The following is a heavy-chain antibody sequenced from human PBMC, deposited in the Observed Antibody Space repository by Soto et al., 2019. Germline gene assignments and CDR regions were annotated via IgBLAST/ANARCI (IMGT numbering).Heavy chain of an antibody. CDR2: ISYDGSNK. CDR1: GFTFSSYA. CDR3: ASSLVLVPAAIYYYYGMDV. J-gene: IGHJ6*02. Sequence: QVQLVESGGGVVQPGRSLRLSCAASGFTFSSYAMHWVRQAPGKGLEWVAVISYDGSNKYYADSVKGRFTISRDNSKNTVYLQMNSLRAEDTAVYYCASSLVLVPAAIYYYYGMDVWGQGTTVTVSS. V-gene: IGHV3-30-3*01. D-gene: IGHD2-2*01.